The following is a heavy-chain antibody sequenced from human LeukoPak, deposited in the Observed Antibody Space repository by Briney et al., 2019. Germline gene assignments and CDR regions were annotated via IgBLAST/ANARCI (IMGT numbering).Heavy chain of an antibody. J-gene: IGHJ4*02. Sequence: GGSLRLSCAASGFTFSSYGMHWVRQAPGKGLEWVAFIRYDGSNKYYADSVKGRFTISRDNAKNSLYLQMNSLRAEDTAVYYCARDAPDYYDSSLPSFDYWGQGTLVTVSS. D-gene: IGHD3-22*01. CDR1: GFTFSSYG. V-gene: IGHV3-30*02. CDR3: ARDAPDYYDSSLPSFDY. CDR2: IRYDGSNK.